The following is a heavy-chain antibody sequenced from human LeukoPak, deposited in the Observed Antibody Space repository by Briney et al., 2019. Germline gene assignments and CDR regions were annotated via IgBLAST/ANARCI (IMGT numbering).Heavy chain of an antibody. V-gene: IGHV1-2*02. J-gene: IGHJ5*02. D-gene: IGHD6-19*01. Sequence: ASVKVSCKASGYTFTGYYMHWVRPAPGQGLEWMGWINPNSGGTNYAQKFQGRVTMTRDTSISTAYMELSRLRSDDTAVYYCAREKIAVVRFDPWGQGTLVTVSS. CDR1: GYTFTGYY. CDR2: INPNSGGT. CDR3: AREKIAVVRFDP.